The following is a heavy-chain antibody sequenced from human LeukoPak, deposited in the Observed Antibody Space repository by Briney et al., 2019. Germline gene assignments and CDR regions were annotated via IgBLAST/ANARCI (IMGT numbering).Heavy chain of an antibody. CDR3: AKWSGFGDD. D-gene: IGHD3-10*01. J-gene: IGHJ4*02. CDR2: ISGSGDST. CDR1: GFTFSSSS. Sequence: GGSLRLSCAASGFTFSSSSMTWVRQTPGKGLEWVSGISGSGDSTYYADSVKGRFTISRDNSRNTLYQQMSSLRAEDTAVYYCAKWSGFGDDWGQGTLVTVSS. V-gene: IGHV3-23*01.